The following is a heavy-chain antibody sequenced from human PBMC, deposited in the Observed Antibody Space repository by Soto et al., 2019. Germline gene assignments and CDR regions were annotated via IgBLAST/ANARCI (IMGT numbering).Heavy chain of an antibody. V-gene: IGHV3-21*01. J-gene: IGHJ6*03. CDR3: ARGGDIVVVPAAMSPHYYYYYMDV. D-gene: IGHD2-2*01. Sequence: GGSLRLSCAASGFTFSSYSMNWVRQAPGKGLEWVSSISSSSSYIYYADSVKGRFTISRDNATNSLYLQMNSLRAEDTDVYYCARGGDIVVVPAAMSPHYYYYYMDVWGKGTTVTVSS. CDR2: ISSSSSYI. CDR1: GFTFSSYS.